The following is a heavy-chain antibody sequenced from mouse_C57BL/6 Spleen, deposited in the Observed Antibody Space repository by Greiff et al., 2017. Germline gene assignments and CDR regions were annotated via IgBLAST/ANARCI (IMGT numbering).Heavy chain of an antibody. Sequence: EVNLVESGGGLVQPGGSLSLSCAASGFTFTDYYMSWVRQPPGKALEWLGFLRNKANGYTTEYSASVKGRFTISRENSQSILYLQMNDLGAEDSATYYGARYKVDYYGRGYCDVWGTGTTGTVSA. V-gene: IGHV7-3*01. CDR2: LRNKANGYTT. J-gene: IGHJ1*03. CDR1: GFTFTDYY. D-gene: IGHD1-1*01. CDR3: ARYKVDYYGRGYCDV.